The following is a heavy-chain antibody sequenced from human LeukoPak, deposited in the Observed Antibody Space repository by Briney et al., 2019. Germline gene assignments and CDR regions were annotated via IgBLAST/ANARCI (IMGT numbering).Heavy chain of an antibody. J-gene: IGHJ3*02. CDR2: FKSKVAGGTT. Sequence: RGSLRLSCAASGFTFSVTWMSWVRQAPGRGLEWVGRFKSKVAGGTTDYAAPVAGRFTISRDDSKNMLYLQMNSLKTEDTGVYYCTRGAPQADVFDIWGQGTMVTVSS. D-gene: IGHD1-26*01. V-gene: IGHV3-15*01. CDR3: TRGAPQADVFDI. CDR1: GFTFSVTW.